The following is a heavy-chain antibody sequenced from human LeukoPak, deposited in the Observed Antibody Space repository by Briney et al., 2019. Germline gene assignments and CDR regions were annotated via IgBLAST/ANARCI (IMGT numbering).Heavy chain of an antibody. CDR3: AKDYYDSSGQRGGFDY. D-gene: IGHD3-22*01. CDR1: GFTFDDYA. Sequence: GGSLRLSCAASGFTFDDYAMHWIRQAPGKGLEWVSGISWNSGSIGYADSVKGRFTISRDNAKNSLYLQMNSLRAEDTALYYCAKDYYDSSGQRGGFDYWGQGALVTVSS. V-gene: IGHV3-9*01. J-gene: IGHJ4*02. CDR2: ISWNSGSI.